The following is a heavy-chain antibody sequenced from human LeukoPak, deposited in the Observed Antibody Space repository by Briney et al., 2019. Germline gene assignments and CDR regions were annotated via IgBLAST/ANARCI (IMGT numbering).Heavy chain of an antibody. J-gene: IGHJ6*02. Sequence: GGSLRLSCAASGFTFGSYWMSWVRQAPGKGLEWVANIKQDGSEKYYVDSVKGRFTISRDNTKNSLFLQMNSLRADDTAVYHCMMSLTAHYYYGLDVWGQGTTVTVSS. CDR2: IKQDGSEK. CDR1: GFTFGSYW. V-gene: IGHV3-7*02. D-gene: IGHD2-21*02. CDR3: MMSLTAHYYYGLDV.